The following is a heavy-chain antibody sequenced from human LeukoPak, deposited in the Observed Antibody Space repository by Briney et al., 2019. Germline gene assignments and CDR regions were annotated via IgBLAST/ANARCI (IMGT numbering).Heavy chain of an antibody. CDR1: GGSISSYY. Sequence: SETLSLTCTVSGGSISSYYWSWIRQPAGKGLEWIGRIYTSGSTNYNPSLKSRVTMSVDTSKNQFSLKLSSVTAADTAVYYCAREYRSGWYHFADYWGQGTLVTVSS. CDR2: IYTSGST. CDR3: AREYRSGWYHFADY. V-gene: IGHV4-4*07. J-gene: IGHJ4*02. D-gene: IGHD6-19*01.